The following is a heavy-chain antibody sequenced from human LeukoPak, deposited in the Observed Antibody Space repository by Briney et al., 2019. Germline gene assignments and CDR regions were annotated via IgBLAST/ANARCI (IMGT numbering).Heavy chain of an antibody. CDR2: INHSGSS. CDR1: GGSFSGYY. CDR3: ARGRTMAKKPPGNWFDP. J-gene: IGHJ5*02. V-gene: IGHV4-34*01. D-gene: IGHD3-10*01. Sequence: SETLSLTCAVYGGSFSGYYWSWIRQPPGNGLEWIGEINHSGSSNYNPSLKSRVTISVDTSKNQFSLKLSSVTAADTAVYYCARGRTMAKKPPGNWFDPWGQGTQVTVSS.